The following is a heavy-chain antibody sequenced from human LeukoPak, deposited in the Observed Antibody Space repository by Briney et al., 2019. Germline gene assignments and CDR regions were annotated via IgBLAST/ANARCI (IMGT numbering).Heavy chain of an antibody. CDR3: ARDGAPSLPRKEAY. D-gene: IGHD3-10*01. CDR1: GFTFSNYA. CDR2: ISGSGGST. Sequence: GGSLRLACAASGFTFSNYAMTWVRQAPGKGLEWVSTISGSGGSTYYADSVKGRFTISRDNAKNSLYLQMNSLRAEDTAVYYCARDGAPSLPRKEAYWGQGTLVTVSS. V-gene: IGHV3-23*01. J-gene: IGHJ4*02.